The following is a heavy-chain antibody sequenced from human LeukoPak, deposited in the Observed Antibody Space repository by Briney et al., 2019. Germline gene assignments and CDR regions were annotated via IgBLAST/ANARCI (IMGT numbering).Heavy chain of an antibody. Sequence: ASVKVSCKASGYTLTSYAMHWVRQAPGQRLEWMGWINAGNGNTKYSQKFQGRVTITRDTSASTAYMELSSLRSEDTAVYCCARGGIVGATNWFDPWGQGTLVTVSS. CDR1: GYTLTSYA. J-gene: IGHJ5*02. D-gene: IGHD1-26*01. V-gene: IGHV1-3*01. CDR3: ARGGIVGATNWFDP. CDR2: INAGNGNT.